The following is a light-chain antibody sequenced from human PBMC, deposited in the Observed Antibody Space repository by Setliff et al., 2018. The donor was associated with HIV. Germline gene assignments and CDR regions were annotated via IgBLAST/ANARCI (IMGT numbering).Light chain of an antibody. CDR2: EVN. Sequence: QSALTQPPSVSGSPGQSIIISCTGTINNIGSYNRVSWYQQRPGTAPELIIFEVNKRPSGVSNRFSGSKSGSTASLAISGLQADDEGDYYCCSYAGTDTFVVFGTGTKVTVL. CDR3: CSYAGTDTFVV. J-gene: IGLJ1*01. CDR1: INNIGSYNR. V-gene: IGLV2-23*02.